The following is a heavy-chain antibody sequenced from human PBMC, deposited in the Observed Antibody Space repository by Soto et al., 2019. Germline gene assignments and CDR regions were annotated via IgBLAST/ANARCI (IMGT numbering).Heavy chain of an antibody. J-gene: IGHJ4*02. V-gene: IGHV1-18*01. CDR2: ISAYNGST. D-gene: IGHD1-1*01. CDR3: ARSNWNDVSYFDY. CDR1: GYTFSSYG. Sequence: ASVKVSCKASGYTFSSYGISWVRQAPGQGLEWMGWISAYNGSTTYARKFQGRVTMTRDTSTSTVYMELSSLRSEDTAVYFCARSNWNDVSYFDYWGQGTLVTVSS.